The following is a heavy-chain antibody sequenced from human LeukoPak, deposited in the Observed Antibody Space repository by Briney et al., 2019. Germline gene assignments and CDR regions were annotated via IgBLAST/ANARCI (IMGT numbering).Heavy chain of an antibody. J-gene: IGHJ4*02. CDR2: IKQDGSEK. CDR3: ATIHLEPGYNFGSFNY. Sequence: GGSLRLSCAASGFTFSTYWMSWVRQAPGKGLEWVANIKQDGSEKYYVDSVKGRFTISRDNAKNSLYLQMNTLRAEDTAVYYCATIHLEPGYNFGSFNYWGQGTLVTASS. D-gene: IGHD3-10*01. CDR1: GFTFSTYW. V-gene: IGHV3-7*05.